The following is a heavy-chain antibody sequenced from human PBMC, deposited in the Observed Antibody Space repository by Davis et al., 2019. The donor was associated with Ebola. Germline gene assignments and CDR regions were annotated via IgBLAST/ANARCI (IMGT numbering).Heavy chain of an antibody. CDR3: ARDSNYYDETYGMDV. CDR1: GYIFTTYG. Sequence: ASVKVSCKASGYIFTTYGMHWLRQAPGQGLEWMGWINTYTGNPTYAQDFTGRFVFSLDTSVSTAYLQISSLKADDTAVYYCARDSNYYDETYGMDVWGQGTTVTVAS. CDR2: INTYTGNP. J-gene: IGHJ6*02. D-gene: IGHD3-22*01. V-gene: IGHV7-4-1*02.